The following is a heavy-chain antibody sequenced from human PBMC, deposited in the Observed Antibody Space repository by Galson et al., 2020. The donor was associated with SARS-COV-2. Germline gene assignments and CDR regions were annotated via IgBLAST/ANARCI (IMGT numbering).Heavy chain of an antibody. D-gene: IGHD5-12*01. CDR1: GYTFTGYY. CDR2: INPNSGGT. J-gene: IGHJ4*02. CDR3: ARDAEMATYLAN. Sequence: ASVKVSCKASGYTFTGYYMHWVRQAPGQGLEWMGWINPNSGGTNYAQKFQGRVTMTRDTSISTAYMELSRLRSDDTAVYYCARDAEMATYLANWGQGTLVTVSS. V-gene: IGHV1-2*02.